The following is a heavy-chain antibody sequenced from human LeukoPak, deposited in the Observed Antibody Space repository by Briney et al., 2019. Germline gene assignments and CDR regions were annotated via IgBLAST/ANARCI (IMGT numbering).Heavy chain of an antibody. CDR1: GLTVSRND. J-gene: IGHJ3*02. D-gene: IGHD2-15*01. Sequence: GGSLRLSCAASGLTVSRNDMSWVRQAPGEGLEWVSPIYRGGSSGHTYSAKGRFTISRDNSKNTLYLQMNSLRAEDTAVYYCARDNEDNAFDIWGQGALVTVSS. CDR3: ARDNEDNAFDI. V-gene: IGHV3-53*01. CDR2: IYRGGSS.